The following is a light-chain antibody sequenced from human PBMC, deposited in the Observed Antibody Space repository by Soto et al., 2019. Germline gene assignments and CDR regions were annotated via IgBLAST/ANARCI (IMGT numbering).Light chain of an antibody. Sequence: QTVVTQAPSFSVSPGGTVTLTCGLNSGSVSTNYFPSWYQQTPGQAPRTLIYSTNIRSSGVPDRFSGSILGNKAALTITGAQADDDSDYFCALYMGRGIVIFGGGTKLTVL. CDR2: STN. V-gene: IGLV8-61*01. J-gene: IGLJ2*01. CDR3: ALYMGRGIVI. CDR1: SGSVSTNYF.